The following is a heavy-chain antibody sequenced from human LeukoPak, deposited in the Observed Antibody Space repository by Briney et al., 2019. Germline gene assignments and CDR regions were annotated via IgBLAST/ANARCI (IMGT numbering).Heavy chain of an antibody. CDR1: GFTFDDYA. V-gene: IGHV3-9*01. J-gene: IGHJ5*02. D-gene: IGHD6-19*01. CDR2: ISWNSGSI. CDR3: AKDMVFRSGWYGWFDP. Sequence: GGSLRLSCAASGFTFDDYAMHWVRQAPGKGLEWVSGISWNSGSIGYADSVKGRFTISRDNAKNSLYLQMNSLRAEDTVLYYCAKDMVFRSGWYGWFDPWGQGTLVTVSS.